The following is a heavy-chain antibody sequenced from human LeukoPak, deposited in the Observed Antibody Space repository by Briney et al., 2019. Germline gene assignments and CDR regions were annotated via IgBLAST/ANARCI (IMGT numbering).Heavy chain of an antibody. Sequence: GGSLRLSCAASGFTFSSYAMSWVRQAPGKGLEWVSAISGSGGSTYYADSVKGRFTISRDNSKNTLYLQMNSLRAEDTAVYYCAKDRDYGDFFTGYLDYWGQGTLVTVSS. CDR2: ISGSGGST. V-gene: IGHV3-23*01. D-gene: IGHD4-17*01. CDR1: GFTFSSYA. J-gene: IGHJ4*02. CDR3: AKDRDYGDFFTGYLDY.